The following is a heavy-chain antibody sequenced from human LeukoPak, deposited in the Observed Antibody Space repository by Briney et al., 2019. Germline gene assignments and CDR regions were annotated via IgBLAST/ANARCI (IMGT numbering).Heavy chain of an antibody. D-gene: IGHD5-18*01. V-gene: IGHV4-4*02. Sequence: SETLSLTCAVSGDSIASIDWWSWVRQAPGKGLEWIGRIYTSGSTNYNPSLKSRVTISVDTSKNQFSLKLSSVTAADTAVYYCARVRGYSYGTSWYFDLWGRGTLVTVSS. CDR2: IYTSGST. J-gene: IGHJ2*01. CDR1: GDSIASIDW. CDR3: ARVRGYSYGTSWYFDL.